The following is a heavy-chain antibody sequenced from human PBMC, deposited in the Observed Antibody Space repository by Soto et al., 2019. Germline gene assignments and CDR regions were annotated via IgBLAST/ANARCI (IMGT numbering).Heavy chain of an antibody. CDR2: ISWNSGSI. CDR1: GFTFDDYA. D-gene: IGHD1-1*01. V-gene: IGHV3-9*01. Sequence: EVQLVESGGGLVQPGRSLRLSCAASGFTFDDYAMHWVRQAPGKGLEWVSGISWNSGSIGYADSVKGRFTISRDNAKNSLYLQMNSLRAEDTALYYCAKGVQGLFDYWGQGTLVTVSS. J-gene: IGHJ4*02. CDR3: AKGVQGLFDY.